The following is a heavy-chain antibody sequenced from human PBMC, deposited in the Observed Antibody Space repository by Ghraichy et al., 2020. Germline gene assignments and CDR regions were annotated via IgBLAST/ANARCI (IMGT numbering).Heavy chain of an antibody. J-gene: IGHJ4*02. CDR3: AMRVVAATELGY. Sequence: VKVSCKASGGTFSSYAISWVRQAPGQGLEWMGGITPIFGTANYAQKFQGRVTFTADESTRTAYMELSSLRSEDTAVYYCAMRVVAATELGYWGQGTLVTVSS. CDR1: GGTFSSYA. CDR2: ITPIFGTA. V-gene: IGHV1-69*13. D-gene: IGHD2-15*01.